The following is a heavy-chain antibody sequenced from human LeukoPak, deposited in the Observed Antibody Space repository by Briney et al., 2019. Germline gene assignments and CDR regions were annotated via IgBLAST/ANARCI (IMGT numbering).Heavy chain of an antibody. V-gene: IGHV3-23*01. CDR3: AKTPASRFFDSRQYYFDY. D-gene: IGHD3-9*01. Sequence: GGSLRLSCAASGFTFNSYSKNWVRQAPGKGLEWVSAISGTGGRTYYADSVKGRFTISRDNSRNTLYVQMNSLRAEDTAVYYCAKTPASRFFDSRQYYFDYWGQGTLVTVSS. J-gene: IGHJ4*02. CDR1: GFTFNSYS. CDR2: ISGTGGRT.